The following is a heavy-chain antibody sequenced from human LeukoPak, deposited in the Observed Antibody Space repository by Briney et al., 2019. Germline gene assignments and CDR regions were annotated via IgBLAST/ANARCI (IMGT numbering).Heavy chain of an antibody. D-gene: IGHD3-10*01. J-gene: IGHJ4*02. V-gene: IGHV3-30*02. Sequence: PGGSLRLSCAASGFTFSSYGMHWVRQAPGKGLEWVAFIRYDGSNKYYADSVKGRFTISRDNSKNTLYLQMNSLRAEDTAVYYCAKLLWFGELSPLTPFDYWGQGTLVTVSS. CDR3: AKLLWFGELSPLTPFDY. CDR1: GFTFSSYG. CDR2: IRYDGSNK.